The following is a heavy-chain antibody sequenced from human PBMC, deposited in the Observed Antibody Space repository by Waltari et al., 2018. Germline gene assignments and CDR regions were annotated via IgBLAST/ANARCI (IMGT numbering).Heavy chain of an antibody. Sequence: QVQLVQSGAEVKKPGASVKVSCKASGYTFTSYYMHWVRQAPGQGLEWMGIINPSGGSTSYAQKFQGRVTMTRDTSTSTVYMELSSLRSEDTAVYYCARGRSGRLQWGGNDYWGQGTLVTVSS. CDR2: INPSGGST. CDR3: ARGRSGRLQWGGNDY. J-gene: IGHJ4*02. CDR1: GYTFTSYY. V-gene: IGHV1-46*01. D-gene: IGHD6-25*01.